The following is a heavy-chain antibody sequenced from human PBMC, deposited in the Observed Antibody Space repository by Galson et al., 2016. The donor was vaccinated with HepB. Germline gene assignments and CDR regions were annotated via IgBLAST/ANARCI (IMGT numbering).Heavy chain of an antibody. V-gene: IGHV3-23*01. D-gene: IGHD3-3*01. J-gene: IGHJ4*02. CDR2: IGGSGDTI. Sequence: LRLSCAASGFSFRNFAMNWVRQAPGKGLEWVSLIGGSGDTIYYADSVKGRFTISRDNSKDTLYLQMNSLRADDTALYYCARVKFGSIYYLQYWGQGTPVTVSS. CDR3: ARVKFGSIYYLQY. CDR1: GFSFRNFA.